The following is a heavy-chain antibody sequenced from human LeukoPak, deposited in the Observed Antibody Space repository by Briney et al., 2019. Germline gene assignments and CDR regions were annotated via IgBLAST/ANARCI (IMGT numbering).Heavy chain of an antibody. Sequence: SETLSLTCTVSGGSISSSSYYWGWIRQPPGKGLEWIGSIYYSGSTYYNPSLKSRVTISVDTSKNQFSLKLSSVTAADTAVYYCASWYYDILTDYGMDVWGQGTTVTVSS. J-gene: IGHJ6*02. D-gene: IGHD3-9*01. CDR1: GGSISSSSYY. V-gene: IGHV4-39*07. CDR2: IYYSGST. CDR3: ASWYYDILTDYGMDV.